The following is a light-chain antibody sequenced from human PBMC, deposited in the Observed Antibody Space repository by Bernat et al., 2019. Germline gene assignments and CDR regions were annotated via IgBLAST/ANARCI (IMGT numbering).Light chain of an antibody. J-gene: IGKJ3*01. CDR2: AAS. Sequence: DIQMTQSPSSLSASVGYRVTITCRASQGISNYLACYQQKPGKVPKLLIYAASTLQSGVPSRFSGSGSGTDFTLTISSLQPEDVATYCCQKYNSAPVTVGPGTKVDIK. CDR3: QKYNSAPVT. CDR1: QGISNY. V-gene: IGKV1-27*01.